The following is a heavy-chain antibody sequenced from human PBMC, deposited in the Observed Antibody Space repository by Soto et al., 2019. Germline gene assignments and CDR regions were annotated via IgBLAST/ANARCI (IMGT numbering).Heavy chain of an antibody. Sequence: QVQLVQSGAEVKKPGASVKVSCKASGYTFTSYGISWVRQAPGQGLEWMGWISAYNGNTNYAQKLQGRVTMPTDTSTSTSYMELRSLRSADTAVYYCARDSPIIVVVPAANPFDYWGQGTLVTVSS. CDR1: GYTFTSYG. V-gene: IGHV1-18*01. CDR3: ARDSPIIVVVPAANPFDY. D-gene: IGHD2-2*01. CDR2: ISAYNGNT. J-gene: IGHJ4*02.